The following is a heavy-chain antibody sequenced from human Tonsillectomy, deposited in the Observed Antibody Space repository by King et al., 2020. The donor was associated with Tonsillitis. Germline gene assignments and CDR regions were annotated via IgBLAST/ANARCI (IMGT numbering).Heavy chain of an antibody. Sequence: QLVQSGGGLVKPGGSLRLSCAASGFTFNTYTMNWGRQAPGKGLEWVSSIAGSGAYMFSADSGKGRFTISRDNAKNSLYLQMNSLRAAETAVYYCVRADTRDCWGQGTLVTVSS. CDR1: GFTFNTYT. CDR2: IAGSGAYM. V-gene: IGHV3-21*01. J-gene: IGHJ4*02. CDR3: VRADTRDC. D-gene: IGHD5-18*01.